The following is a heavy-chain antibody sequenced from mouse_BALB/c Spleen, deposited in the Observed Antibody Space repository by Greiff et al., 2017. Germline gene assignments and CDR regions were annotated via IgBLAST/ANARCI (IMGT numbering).Heavy chain of an antibody. V-gene: IGHV2-9*02. Sequence: QVQLQQSGPGLVAPSQSLSITCTVSGFSLTSYGVHWVRQPPGKGLEWLGVIWAGGSTNYNSALMSRLSISKDNSKSQVFLKMNSLQTDDTAMYYCAREGNYYGYEFAYWGQGTLVTVSA. D-gene: IGHD1-2*01. CDR3: AREGNYYGYEFAY. J-gene: IGHJ3*01. CDR2: IWAGGST. CDR1: GFSLTSYG.